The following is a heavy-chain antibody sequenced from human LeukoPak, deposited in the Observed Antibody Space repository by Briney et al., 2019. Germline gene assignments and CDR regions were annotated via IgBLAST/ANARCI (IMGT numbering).Heavy chain of an antibody. Sequence: EASETLSLTCTVSGGSISSGDYYWSWIRQPPGKGLEWIGYIYYSGSTYYNPSLKSRVTISVDTSKNQFSLKLSSVTAADTAVYYCARDSPSIAAREVAFDIWGQGTMVTVSS. CDR1: GGSISSGDYY. CDR3: ARDSPSIAAREVAFDI. CDR2: IYYSGST. J-gene: IGHJ3*02. V-gene: IGHV4-30-4*08. D-gene: IGHD6-6*01.